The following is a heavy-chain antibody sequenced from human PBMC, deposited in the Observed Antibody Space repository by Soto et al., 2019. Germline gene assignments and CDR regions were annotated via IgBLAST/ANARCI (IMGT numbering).Heavy chain of an antibody. J-gene: IGHJ4*02. Sequence: GGSLRLSCAASGFTFSSYAMHWVRQAPGKGLEWVAVISYDGSNKYYADSVKGRFTISRDNSKNTLYLQMNSLRAEDTAVYYCARVMVAGERYFDYWGQGTLVTV. CDR2: ISYDGSNK. CDR1: GFTFSSYA. V-gene: IGHV3-30-3*01. D-gene: IGHD6-19*01. CDR3: ARVMVAGERYFDY.